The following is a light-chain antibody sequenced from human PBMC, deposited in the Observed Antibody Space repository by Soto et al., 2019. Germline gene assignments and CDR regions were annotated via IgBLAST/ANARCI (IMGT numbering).Light chain of an antibody. Sequence: EIVMTQSPATLSVSPGERATLSCRASQSVSSSYLAWYQQKPGQAPRLLIYGASSRATGIPDRFSGSGSGTDFTLTISRLEPEDFAVYYCQQYGSSPHATFGQGTKVDI. CDR1: QSVSSSY. CDR3: QQYGSSPHAT. J-gene: IGKJ1*01. V-gene: IGKV3-20*01. CDR2: GAS.